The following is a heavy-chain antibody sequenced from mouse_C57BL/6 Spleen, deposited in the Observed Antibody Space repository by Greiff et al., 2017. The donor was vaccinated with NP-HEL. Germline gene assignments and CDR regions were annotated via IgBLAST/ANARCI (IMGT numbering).Heavy chain of an antibody. V-gene: IGHV1-82*01. CDR2: IYPGDGDT. D-gene: IGHD3-2*02. CDR1: GYAFSSSW. Sequence: QVQLQQSGPELVQPGASVKISCKASGYAFSSSWMNWVKQRPGKGLEWIGRIYPGDGDTNYNGKFKGKATLTADKSSSTAYMQLSSLTSEDSAVYFCARGEAQATLFDYWGQGTTLTVSS. CDR3: ARGEAQATLFDY. J-gene: IGHJ2*01.